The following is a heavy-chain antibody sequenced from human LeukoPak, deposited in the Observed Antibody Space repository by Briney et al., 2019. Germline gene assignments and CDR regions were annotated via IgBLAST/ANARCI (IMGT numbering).Heavy chain of an antibody. J-gene: IGHJ6*02. CDR3: ARRLYSPYYYYYGMDV. D-gene: IGHD5-18*01. V-gene: IGHV1-46*01. CDR1: GYTSTSYY. Sequence: GASVKVSCKASGYTSTSYYMHWVRRAPGQGLEWMGIINPSGGSTSYAQKFQGRVTMTRDTSTSTVYMELSSLTSEDTAVYYCARRLYSPYYYYYGMDVWGQGTTVTVSS. CDR2: INPSGGST.